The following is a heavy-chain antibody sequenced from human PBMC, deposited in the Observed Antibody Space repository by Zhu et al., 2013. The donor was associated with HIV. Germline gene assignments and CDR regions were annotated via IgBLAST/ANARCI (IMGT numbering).Heavy chain of an antibody. CDR1: GYTFGSYG. J-gene: IGHJ6*02. D-gene: IGHD6-6*01. Sequence: QVQLVQSGAEVKKPGASVKVSCKASGYTFGSYGISWVRQAPGQGLEWMGWISTYIVYANDAQNFQGRVTMTTDTSTSTAYMELRSLRSDDTAVYYCARDPGSSSSVFYYYGMDVWGQGTTVTVSS. CDR2: ISTYIVYA. CDR3: ARDPGSSSSVFYYYGMDV. V-gene: IGHV1-18*01.